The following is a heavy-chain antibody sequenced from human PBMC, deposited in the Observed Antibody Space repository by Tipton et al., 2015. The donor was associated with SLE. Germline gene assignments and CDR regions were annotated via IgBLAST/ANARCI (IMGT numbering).Heavy chain of an antibody. J-gene: IGHJ4*02. V-gene: IGHV3-23*01. CDR1: GFSFSSYA. Sequence: GSLRLSCAASGFSFSSYAMSWVRQAPGKGLEWVSAISGSGGSTYYADSVKGRFTISRDNSKNTLYLQMNSLRAEDTAVYYCAKDDAVLGARGYWGQGTLVTVSS. D-gene: IGHD1-26*01. CDR3: AKDDAVLGARGY. CDR2: ISGSGGST.